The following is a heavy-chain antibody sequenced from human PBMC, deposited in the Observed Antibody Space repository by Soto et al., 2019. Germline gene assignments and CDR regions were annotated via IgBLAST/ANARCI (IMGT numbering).Heavy chain of an antibody. CDR2: TFYSAST. V-gene: IGHV4-31*01. CDR1: GVSISSAGYY. J-gene: IGHJ4*02. Sequence: PSETLSLTCTASGVSISSAGYYWSWIRHHPEKGLEWIGTTFYSASTYYNPSLKSATSISVDTSKNQFSLNLSSVTAADTAVYYCASPSMLRGVIAFDQWGPGIQVTVSS. D-gene: IGHD3-10*01. CDR3: ASPSMLRGVIAFDQ.